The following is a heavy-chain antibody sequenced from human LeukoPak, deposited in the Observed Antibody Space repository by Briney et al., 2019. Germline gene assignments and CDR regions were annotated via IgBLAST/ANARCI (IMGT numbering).Heavy chain of an antibody. D-gene: IGHD6-19*01. CDR2: IYYSGGT. V-gene: IGHV4-61*05. CDR3: ALGQYSSGWYDS. CDR1: GGSISSSDYY. Sequence: PSETLSLTCTVSGGSISSSDYYWGWIRQPPGKGLEWIGYIYYSGGTKYNLSLKSRVTISLDRSKNQFSLKLSSVTAADTAVYYCALGQYSSGWYDSWGQGTPVTVSS. J-gene: IGHJ5*01.